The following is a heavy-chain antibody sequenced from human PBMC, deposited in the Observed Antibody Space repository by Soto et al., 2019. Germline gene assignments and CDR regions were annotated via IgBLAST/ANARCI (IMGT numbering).Heavy chain of an antibody. J-gene: IGHJ4*02. Sequence: TLSLTCTVSGGSISSGDYYWSWIRQPPGKGLEWIGYIYYSGSTYYNPSLKSRVTISGDTSKNQFSLKLTSVTAADTAVYYCTRVEASGSSSFDYWGQGTLVTVSS. D-gene: IGHD1-26*01. CDR2: IYYSGST. CDR1: GGSISSGDYY. CDR3: TRVEASGSSSFDY. V-gene: IGHV4-30-4*01.